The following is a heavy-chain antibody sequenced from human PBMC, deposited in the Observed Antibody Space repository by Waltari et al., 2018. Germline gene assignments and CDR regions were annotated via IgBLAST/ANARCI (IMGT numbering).Heavy chain of an antibody. J-gene: IGHJ6*03. Sequence: QVQLQESGPGLVKPSETLSLTCTVSGGSISRHYWRWIRQPPATGLEWIGYIYYSGSTNYNPSLKSRVTISVDTSKNQFSLKLSSVTAADTAVYYCARDYSGSSWSNYYYYMDVWGKGTTVTVSS. D-gene: IGHD6-13*01. CDR1: GGSISRHY. CDR3: ARDYSGSSWSNYYYYMDV. CDR2: IYYSGST. V-gene: IGHV4-59*11.